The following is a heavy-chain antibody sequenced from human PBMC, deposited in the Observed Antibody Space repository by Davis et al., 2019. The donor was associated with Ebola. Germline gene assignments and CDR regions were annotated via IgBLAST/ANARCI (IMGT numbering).Heavy chain of an antibody. CDR2: IYYSGST. CDR1: GGSISSYY. D-gene: IGHD3-22*01. J-gene: IGHJ4*02. Sequence: SETLSLTCTVSGGSISSYYWSWIRQPPGKGLEWIGYIYYSGSTNYNPSLKSRVTISVDTSKNQFSLKLSSVTAADTAVYYCARPPGDSSGYYDDYWGQGTLVTVSS. CDR3: ARPPGDSSGYYDDY. V-gene: IGHV4-59*08.